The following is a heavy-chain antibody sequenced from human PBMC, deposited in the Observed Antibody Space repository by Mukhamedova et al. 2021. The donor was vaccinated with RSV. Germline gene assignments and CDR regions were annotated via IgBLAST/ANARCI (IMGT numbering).Heavy chain of an antibody. CDR2: INHSGST. D-gene: IGHD3-3*01. J-gene: IGHJ6*03. Sequence: IRQPPGKGPEWIGEINHSGSTNYNPSLKSRVTISVDTSKNQFSLKLSSVTAADTAVYYCARVPREYYDFWSGYYTAYYYYMDVW. V-gene: IGHV4-34*01. CDR3: ARVPREYYDFWSGYYTAYYYYMDV.